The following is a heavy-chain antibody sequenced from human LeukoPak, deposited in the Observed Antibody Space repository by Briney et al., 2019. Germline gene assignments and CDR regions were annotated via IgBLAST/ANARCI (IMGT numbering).Heavy chain of an antibody. Sequence: GGSLRLSCVASGFTFSSYWMTWVRQAPGKGLEWVANIKTDGSQIYYVDSVKGRFTISRDNAKNSLYLQMNSLRAEDTAVYYCARQLGYCSGGSCYPTKPHFDYWGQGTLVTVSS. V-gene: IGHV3-7*01. CDR3: ARQLGYCSGGSCYPTKPHFDY. CDR1: GFTFSSYW. J-gene: IGHJ4*02. D-gene: IGHD2-15*01. CDR2: IKTDGSQI.